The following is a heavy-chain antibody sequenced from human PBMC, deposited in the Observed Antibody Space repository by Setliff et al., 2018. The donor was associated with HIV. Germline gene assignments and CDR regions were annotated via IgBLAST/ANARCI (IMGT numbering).Heavy chain of an antibody. CDR3: ASSAGAVPTTAPYGGYYYYFYMDV. D-gene: IGHD5-12*01. Sequence: SVKVSCKASGGIFSRFAFSWVRQAPGQGLEWMGGIIPIFGTPNYAQKFQGRVTITTDESTNTVYMELYSLASEDTAIYYCASSAGAVPTTAPYGGYYYYFYMDVWGKGTTVTVSS. V-gene: IGHV1-69*05. CDR2: IIPIFGTP. CDR1: GGIFSRFA. J-gene: IGHJ6*03.